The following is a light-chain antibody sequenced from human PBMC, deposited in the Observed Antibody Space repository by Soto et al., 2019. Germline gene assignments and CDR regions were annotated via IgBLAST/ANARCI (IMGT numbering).Light chain of an antibody. J-gene: IGLJ2*01. V-gene: IGLV4-69*01. CDR2: LNSDGSH. CDR3: QTWGTGTHVV. CDR1: SGHSSYA. Sequence: QAVVTQSPSASASLGASVKLTCTLSSGHSSYAIAWHQQQPEKGPRYLMKLNSDGSHSKGDGIPDRFSGSSSGAERYLSISSPQSEDEADYYCQTWGTGTHVVFGGGTKLTVL.